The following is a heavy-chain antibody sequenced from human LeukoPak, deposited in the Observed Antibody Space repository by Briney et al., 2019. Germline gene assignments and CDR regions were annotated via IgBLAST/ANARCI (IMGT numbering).Heavy chain of an antibody. Sequence: RASVKVSCKAYGYSFTSNYIHWVRQAPGQELEWMGMIYPRDGSTSYAQKFQGRVTVTRDTSTSTVRMELSGLRSEDTAVYYCARDQEGFDYWGQGTLVTVSS. CDR1: GYSFTSNY. CDR2: IYPRDGST. V-gene: IGHV1-46*01. CDR3: ARDQEGFDY. J-gene: IGHJ4*02.